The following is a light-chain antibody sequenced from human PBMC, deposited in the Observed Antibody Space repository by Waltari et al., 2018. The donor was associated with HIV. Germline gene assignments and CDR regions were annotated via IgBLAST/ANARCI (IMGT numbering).Light chain of an antibody. CDR1: DSDFGLYNF. Sequence: AVTQPASVSGLPGQSTTISCTGGDSDFGLYNFVSWYQQHSGKPPKLILYDVDSRASGVSDRFSGSMAGNTASLTIAGLRAEDEAHYYCASFTGDNTVMFGGGTEVTVL. CDR3: ASFTGDNTVM. V-gene: IGLV2-14*03. J-gene: IGLJ3*02. CDR2: DVD.